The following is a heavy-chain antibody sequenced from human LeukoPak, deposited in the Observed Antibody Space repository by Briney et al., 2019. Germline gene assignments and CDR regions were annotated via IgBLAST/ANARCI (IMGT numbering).Heavy chain of an antibody. CDR1: GFDFTAYG. J-gene: IGHJ4*02. CDR2: IYPGGSNG. Sequence: GESLRISCKCSGFDFTAYGIAWVRQMPGKGLEWMGNIYPGGSNGRYSPSFQGQVTMSADKSITTVYLQWSSLKASDTAMYCCARHYSAWFGFWGQGSMVTVSS. CDR3: ARHYSAWFGF. V-gene: IGHV5-51*01. D-gene: IGHD5-18*01.